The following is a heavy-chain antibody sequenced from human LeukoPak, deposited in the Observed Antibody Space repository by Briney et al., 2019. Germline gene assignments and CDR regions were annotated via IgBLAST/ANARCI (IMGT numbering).Heavy chain of an antibody. J-gene: IGHJ6*03. CDR3: AKLGKTENHYGSGRFSYYYYMDV. CDR2: ISGSGGST. V-gene: IGHV3-23*01. D-gene: IGHD3-10*01. Sequence: GGSLRLSCAASGFTFRSYGMSWVRQAPGKGLEWVSAISGSGGSTYHADSVKGRFTISRDNSKNTLYLQMNSLRAEDTAVYYCAKLGKTENHYGSGRFSYYYYMDVWGKGTTVTISS. CDR1: GFTFRSYG.